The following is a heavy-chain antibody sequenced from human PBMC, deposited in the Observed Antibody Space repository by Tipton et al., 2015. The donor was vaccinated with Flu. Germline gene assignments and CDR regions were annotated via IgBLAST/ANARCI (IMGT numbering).Heavy chain of an antibody. J-gene: IGHJ4*02. CDR3: ARYGYNQLFDY. D-gene: IGHD5-24*01. CDR1: GDSVSSNSAA. CDR2: TYYRSKWYN. V-gene: IGHV6-1*01. Sequence: LVKPTQTLSLTCAISGDSVSSNSAAWSWIRQPPSRGLEWLGRTYYRSKWYNDYAVSVKSRITINPDTSKNQISLQLNSVTPEDTAVYYCARYGYNQLFDYWGQGSLVTFSS.